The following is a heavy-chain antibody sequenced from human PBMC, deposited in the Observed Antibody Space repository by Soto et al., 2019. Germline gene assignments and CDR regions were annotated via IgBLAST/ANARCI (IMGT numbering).Heavy chain of an antibody. J-gene: IGHJ4*02. CDR1: GFTFSSYG. D-gene: IGHD2-15*01. CDR3: ARDLGYCSGGSCPLDY. CDR2: IWYDGSNK. Sequence: GGSLRLSCAASGFTFSSYGMHWVRQAPGKGLEWVAVIWYDGSNKYYADSVKGRFTISRDNSKNTLYLQMNSLRAEDTAVYYCARDLGYCSGGSCPLDYWGQGTLVTVSS. V-gene: IGHV3-33*01.